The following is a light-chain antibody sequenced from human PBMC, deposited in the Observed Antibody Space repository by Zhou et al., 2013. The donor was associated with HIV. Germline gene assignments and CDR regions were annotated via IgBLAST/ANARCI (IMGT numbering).Light chain of an antibody. CDR2: AAS. CDR1: QSITKY. Sequence: DIQMTQSPSSLSASVGDRVTITCRASQSITKYLHWYQQKPGRAPKLLIYAASSLQSGVPSNFSGSGSGTDFTLTISSLQPEDFATYYCQQSYSTLCSFGQGTKLEIK. V-gene: IGKV1-39*01. CDR3: QQSYSTLCS. J-gene: IGKJ2*04.